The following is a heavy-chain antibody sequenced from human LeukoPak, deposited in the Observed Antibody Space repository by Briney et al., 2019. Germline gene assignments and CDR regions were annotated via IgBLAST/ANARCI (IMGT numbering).Heavy chain of an antibody. J-gene: IGHJ4*02. CDR1: GFTFSSYA. Sequence: GGSLRLSCAASGFTFSSYAMSWVRQAPGKGLEWVSAISGSGGSTYYADSVKGRFTISRDNSKNTLYLQMNSPRAEDTAVYYCAKDNIVLMVYAISFDYWGQGTLVTVSS. CDR3: AKDNIVLMVYAISFDY. CDR2: ISGSGGST. D-gene: IGHD2-8*01. V-gene: IGHV3-23*01.